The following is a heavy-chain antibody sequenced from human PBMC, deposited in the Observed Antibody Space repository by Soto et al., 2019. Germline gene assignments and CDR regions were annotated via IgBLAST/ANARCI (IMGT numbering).Heavy chain of an antibody. CDR2: MWSTGNK. CDR1: GFSFSTYG. D-gene: IGHD2-8*01. J-gene: IGHJ4*02. CDR3: ARDSLGVPTGFDY. V-gene: IGHV3-33*01. Sequence: QVQLVESGGGVVQPGRSLTLSCAASGFSFSTYGMHWIRQAPGKGLEWVAVMWSTGNKNYADSVKGRFTISRDTSQNILFLQMDSLRAEDTAVYYCARDSLGVPTGFDYWGQGTLVTVSS.